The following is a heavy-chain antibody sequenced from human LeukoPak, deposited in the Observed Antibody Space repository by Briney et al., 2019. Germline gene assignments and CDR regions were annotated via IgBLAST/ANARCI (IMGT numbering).Heavy chain of an antibody. CDR2: ISAYNGNT. Sequence: GASVKVSCKASGYTFTSYGISWVRQAPGQGLEWMGWISAYNGNTNYAQKLQGRVTMTTDTSTSTAYMELRSLRSDDTAVYYCARTYYYGSGSYYYYYYMDVWGKGTTVTISS. CDR3: ARTYYYGSGSYYYYYYMDV. D-gene: IGHD3-10*01. J-gene: IGHJ6*03. V-gene: IGHV1-18*01. CDR1: GYTFTSYG.